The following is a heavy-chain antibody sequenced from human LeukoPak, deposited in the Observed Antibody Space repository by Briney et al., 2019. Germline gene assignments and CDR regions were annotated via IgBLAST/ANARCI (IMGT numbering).Heavy chain of an antibody. J-gene: IGHJ3*02. CDR2: IKSKTDGGTT. CDR3: TTDRGYYGSGSPLAFDI. V-gene: IGHV3-15*01. Sequence: GGSLRLSCAASGFTFSNAWMSWVRQAPGKGLEWVGRIKSKTDGGTTDYAAPVKGRFTISRDDSKNTLYLQMNSLKTEDTAVYYCTTDRGYYGSGSPLAFDIWGQGTMVTVSS. D-gene: IGHD3-10*01. CDR1: GFTFSNAW.